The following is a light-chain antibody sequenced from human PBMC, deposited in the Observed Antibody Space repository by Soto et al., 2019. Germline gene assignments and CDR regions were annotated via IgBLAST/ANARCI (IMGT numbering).Light chain of an antibody. V-gene: IGLV6-57*02. CDR2: EDN. J-gene: IGLJ2*01. CDR1: NGSIASNY. Sequence: NFMLTQPHSVSESPGKTVTFSCTGSNGSIASNYVQWYQQRPGSAPTTVIYEDNQRPSGVPDRFSGSIDSSSNSASLTISGLKTEDEADYHCQSYDTSNHVVFGGGTQLTVL. CDR3: QSYDTSNHVV.